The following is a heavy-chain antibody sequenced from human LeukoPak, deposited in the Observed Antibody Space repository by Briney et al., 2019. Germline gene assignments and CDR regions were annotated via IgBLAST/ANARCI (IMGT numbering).Heavy chain of an antibody. CDR2: ISGSSSYK. CDR3: ARTLVAVAGSKGGP. V-gene: IGHV3-11*03. Sequence: GGSLRLSCAASGFSFSDYYMSWIRQAPGKGLEWVSDISGSSSYKHYADSVKGRFTISRDNAKNSLYLPMNSLRGEDTAVYYCARTLVAVAGSKGGPWGQGTLVTVSS. CDR1: GFSFSDYY. J-gene: IGHJ5*02. D-gene: IGHD6-19*01.